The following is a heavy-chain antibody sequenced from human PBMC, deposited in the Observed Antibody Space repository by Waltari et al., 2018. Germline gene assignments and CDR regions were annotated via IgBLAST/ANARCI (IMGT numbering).Heavy chain of an antibody. J-gene: IGHJ6*02. CDR3: ARDKYQLLHYYYYGMDV. V-gene: IGHV1-69*06. D-gene: IGHD2-2*01. CDR1: GYSFTSYW. Sequence: VQLVQSGAEVKKPGESLKISCKGSGYSFTSYWIGWVRQAPGQGLEWMGRSIPIFGTANYAQKFQGRVTITADKSTSTAYMELSSLRSEDTAVYYCARDKYQLLHYYYYGMDVWGQGTTVTVSS. CDR2: SIPIFGTA.